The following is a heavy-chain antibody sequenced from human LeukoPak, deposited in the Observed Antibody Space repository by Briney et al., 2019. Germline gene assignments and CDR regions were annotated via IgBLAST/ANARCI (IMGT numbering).Heavy chain of an antibody. Sequence: EASVKVSCKASGYTFTSYDINWVRQAPGQGLEWMGWMNPNSGNTGYAQKFQGRVTMTRNTPISTAYMELSSLRSEDTAVYYCARVPKRGYSYGFGYWGQGTLVTVSS. CDR1: GYTFTSYD. J-gene: IGHJ4*02. CDR3: ARVPKRGYSYGFGY. CDR2: MNPNSGNT. D-gene: IGHD5-18*01. V-gene: IGHV1-8*01.